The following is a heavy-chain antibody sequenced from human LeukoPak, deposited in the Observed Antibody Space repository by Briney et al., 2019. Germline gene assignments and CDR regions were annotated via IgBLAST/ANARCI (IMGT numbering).Heavy chain of an antibody. CDR1: GFTFSNAW. V-gene: IGHV3-15*01. D-gene: IGHD3-10*01. Sequence: GGSLRLSCAASGFTFSNAWMSWVRQAPGKGLEWVGRIKSKSDGGTTDYAAPVKGRFTISRDDSKNTLYLQMNSLRAEDTAVYYCARVMGRGAFDIWGQGTMVTVSS. CDR3: ARVMGRGAFDI. J-gene: IGHJ3*02. CDR2: IKSKSDGGTT.